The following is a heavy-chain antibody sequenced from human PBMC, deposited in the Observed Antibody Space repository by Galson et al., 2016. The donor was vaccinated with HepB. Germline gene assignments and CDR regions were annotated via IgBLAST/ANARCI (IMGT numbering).Heavy chain of an antibody. CDR2: IYYSGTK. CDR3: ASGAGMVTEIDY. Sequence: SETLSLTCSVSGGSISRSSYYWGWIRQPPGKGLEWMGSIYYSGTKYHNPSLGGRVTISVDTSKNQFSLKLCSVTAADTAVYYCASGAGMVTEIDYWGQGTLVTVSS. J-gene: IGHJ4*02. D-gene: IGHD5-18*01. V-gene: IGHV4-39*01. CDR1: GGSISRSSYY.